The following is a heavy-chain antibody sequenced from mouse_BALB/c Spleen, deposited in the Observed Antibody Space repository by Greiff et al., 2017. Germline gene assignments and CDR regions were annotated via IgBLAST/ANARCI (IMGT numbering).Heavy chain of an antibody. Sequence: EVQRVESGPSLVKPSQTLSLTCSVTGDSITSGYWNWIRKFPGNKLEYMGYISYSGSTYYNPSLKSRISITRDTSKNQYYLQLNSVTTEDTATYYCARLGDRYDGETGYWYFDVWGAGTTVTVSS. CDR3: ARLGDRYDGETGYWYFDV. D-gene: IGHD2-14*01. V-gene: IGHV3-8*02. CDR2: ISYSGST. J-gene: IGHJ1*01. CDR1: GDSITSGY.